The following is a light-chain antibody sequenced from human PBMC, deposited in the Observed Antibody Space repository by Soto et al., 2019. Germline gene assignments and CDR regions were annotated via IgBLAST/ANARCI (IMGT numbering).Light chain of an antibody. CDR2: SNN. CDR1: SSNIGSNT. V-gene: IGLV1-44*01. Sequence: QSVLTQPPSASGTPGQRVTISCSGSSSNIGSNTVNWYQQLPGTAPKLLIYSNNQRPSGVPDRFSGSKSGTSASLAISGLQSEDEADYYCTSYRSTSRYIFGTGTKLTVL. CDR3: TSYRSTSRYI. J-gene: IGLJ1*01.